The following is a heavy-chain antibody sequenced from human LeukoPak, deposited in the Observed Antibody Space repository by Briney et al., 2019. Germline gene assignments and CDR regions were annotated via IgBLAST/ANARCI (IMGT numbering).Heavy chain of an antibody. CDR2: IYYSGST. Sequence: SETLSLTCTVSGGSISSSSYYWGWIRQPPGKGLEWIGSIYYSGSTYYSPSLKSRVTISVDTSKNQFSLKLSSVTAADTAVYYCARHPYSSSAHFDYWGQGTLVTVSS. D-gene: IGHD6-13*01. V-gene: IGHV4-39*01. CDR1: GGSISSSSYY. CDR3: ARHPYSSSAHFDY. J-gene: IGHJ4*02.